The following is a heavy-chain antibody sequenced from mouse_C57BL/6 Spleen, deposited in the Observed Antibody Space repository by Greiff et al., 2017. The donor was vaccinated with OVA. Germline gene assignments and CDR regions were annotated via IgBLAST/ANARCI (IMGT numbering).Heavy chain of an antibody. V-gene: IGHV5-6*01. CDR3: ARQGLYGSSYFDY. D-gene: IGHD1-1*01. CDR2: ISSGGSYT. CDR1: GFTFSSYG. Sequence: DVQLQESGGDLVKPGGSLKLSCAASGFTFSSYGMSWVRQTPDKRLEWVATISSGGSYTYYPDSVKGRFTISRDNAKNTLYLQMSSLKSEDTAMYYCARQGLYGSSYFDYWGQGTTLTVSS. J-gene: IGHJ2*01.